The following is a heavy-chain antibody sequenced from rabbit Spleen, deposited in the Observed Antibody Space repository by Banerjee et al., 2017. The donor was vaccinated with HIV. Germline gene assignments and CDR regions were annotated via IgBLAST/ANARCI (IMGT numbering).Heavy chain of an antibody. CDR1: GFDFNTYG. V-gene: IGHV1S47*01. D-gene: IGHD2-1*01. CDR2: IDPIFHSA. CDR3: VRDLGYDDYTEKGYFNL. Sequence: QEQLEETGGGLVQPGGSLTLSCKASGFDFNTYGVSWVRQGPGKGLEWIGYIDPIFHSAIYANWVNGRFTISSHNAQNTLSLQLNSLTVADTATYFCVRDLGYDDYTEKGYFNLWGPGTLVTVS. J-gene: IGHJ4*01.